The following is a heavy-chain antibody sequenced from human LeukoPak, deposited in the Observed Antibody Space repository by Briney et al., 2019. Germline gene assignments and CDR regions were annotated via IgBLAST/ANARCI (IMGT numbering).Heavy chain of an antibody. CDR2: ISSSSSTI. CDR3: ARALESYTIFGVVINGRTGRIYYGMDV. V-gene: IGHV3-48*02. Sequence: GGSLRLSCAASGFTFSSYSMNWVRQAPGKGLEWVSYISSSSSTIYYADSVKGRFTISRDNAKNSLYLQMNSLRDEDTAVYYCARALESYTIFGVVINGRTGRIYYGMDVWGQGTTVTVSS. J-gene: IGHJ6*02. D-gene: IGHD3-3*01. CDR1: GFTFSSYS.